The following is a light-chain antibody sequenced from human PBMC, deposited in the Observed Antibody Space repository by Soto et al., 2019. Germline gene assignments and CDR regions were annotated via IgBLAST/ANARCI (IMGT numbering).Light chain of an antibody. CDR3: QQYNNWPTRT. CDR1: QSIGSN. V-gene: IGKV3-15*01. Sequence: EIVLTQSPGTLSLSPGERATLSCGASQSIGSNLSLYQQKPGQPPRLLIYGASTRATAIPARCSGSGSETEFTLTISSLQAEDSAAYFCQQYNNWPTRTFGQGTKVDIK. J-gene: IGKJ1*01. CDR2: GAS.